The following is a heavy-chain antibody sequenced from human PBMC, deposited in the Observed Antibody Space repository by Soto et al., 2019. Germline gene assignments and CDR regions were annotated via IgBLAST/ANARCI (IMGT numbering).Heavy chain of an antibody. CDR2: ISYDGSNK. CDR1: GFTFSSYA. V-gene: IGHV3-30-3*01. J-gene: IGHJ5*02. CDR3: ARDYESEDNYYDSSGYYSGS. D-gene: IGHD3-22*01. Sequence: ESVGGVVQPGRSLRLSCAASGFTFSSYAMHWVRQDPGKGLEWVAVISYDGSNKYYADSVKGRFTISRDNSKNTLYLQMNSLRAEDTAVYYCARDYESEDNYYDSSGYYSGSWGQGTLVTVSS.